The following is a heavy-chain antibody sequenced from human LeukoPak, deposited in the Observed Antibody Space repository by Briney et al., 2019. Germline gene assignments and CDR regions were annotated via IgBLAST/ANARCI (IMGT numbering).Heavy chain of an antibody. CDR2: ISYDGGNI. Sequence: GGSLRLSCAASGFTFSSYVMHWVRQAPGKGLEWVAVISYDGGNISYTDSVKGRFTISRDNSKNTLYLQMNSLRAEDTAVYYCAKRGYCRGGTCFSHDAFDIWGQGTMVTVSS. CDR1: GFTFSSYV. CDR3: AKRGYCRGGTCFSHDAFDI. J-gene: IGHJ3*02. V-gene: IGHV3-30*18. D-gene: IGHD2-15*01.